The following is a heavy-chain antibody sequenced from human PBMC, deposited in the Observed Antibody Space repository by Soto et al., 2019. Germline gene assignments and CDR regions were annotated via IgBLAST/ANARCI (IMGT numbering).Heavy chain of an antibody. CDR3: ARGGVAVAGTGLDY. CDR1: GFTFSSYG. D-gene: IGHD6-19*01. J-gene: IGHJ4*02. Sequence: GESLKISCAASGFTFSSYGMHWVRQAPGKGLEWVAVIWYDGSNKYYADSVKGRFTISRDNSTSTAYMELSSLRSEDTAVYYCARGGVAVAGTGLDYWGQGTLVTVSS. V-gene: IGHV3-33*01. CDR2: IWYDGSNK.